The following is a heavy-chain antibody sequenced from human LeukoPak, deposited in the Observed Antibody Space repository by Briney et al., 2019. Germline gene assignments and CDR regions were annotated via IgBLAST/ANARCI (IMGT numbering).Heavy chain of an antibody. V-gene: IGHV3-21*01. Sequence: GGSLRLSCAPSGFTFSSYSMNWVRQAPGKGLEWVSSISSSSSYIYYADSVKGRFTISRDNAKNSLYLQMNSLRAEDTAVYYCARFPQYSSGWYYYYGMDVWGQGTTVTVSS. D-gene: IGHD6-19*01. CDR1: GFTFSSYS. J-gene: IGHJ6*02. CDR2: ISSSSSYI. CDR3: ARFPQYSSGWYYYYGMDV.